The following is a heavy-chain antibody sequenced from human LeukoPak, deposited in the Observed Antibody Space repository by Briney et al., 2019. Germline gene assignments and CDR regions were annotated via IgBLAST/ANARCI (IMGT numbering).Heavy chain of an antibody. J-gene: IGHJ4*02. D-gene: IGHD1-26*01. V-gene: IGHV3-11*06. Sequence: DSVKGRFTISRDNAKNSLYLQMNSLRPEDTAVYYCASRELPHWWGQGTLVTVSS. CDR3: ASRELPHW.